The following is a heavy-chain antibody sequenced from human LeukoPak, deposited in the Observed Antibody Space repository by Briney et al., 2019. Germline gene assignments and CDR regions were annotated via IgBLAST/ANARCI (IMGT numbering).Heavy chain of an antibody. CDR1: GGTFSSYA. CDR3: ARDYYDSSGYYPYYFDY. Sequence: ASVKVSCKASGGTFSSYAISWVRQAPGQGLEWMGRIIPIFGTANYAQKLQGRVTITTDESTSTAYMELSSLRSEDTAVYYCARDYYDSSGYYPYYFDYWGQGTLVTVSS. CDR2: IIPIFGTA. V-gene: IGHV1-69*05. D-gene: IGHD3-22*01. J-gene: IGHJ4*02.